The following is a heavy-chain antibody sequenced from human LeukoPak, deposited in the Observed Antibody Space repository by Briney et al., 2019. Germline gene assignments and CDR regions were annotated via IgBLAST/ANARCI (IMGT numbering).Heavy chain of an antibody. D-gene: IGHD3-22*01. Sequence: ASVKVSCKASGGTFSSYAISWVRQAPGQGLEWMGGIIPIFGTANYAQKFQGRVTMTRNTSISTAYMELSSLRSEDTAVYYCARGTYYYDSSGQVDYWGQGTLVTVSS. J-gene: IGHJ4*02. CDR1: GGTFSSYA. V-gene: IGHV1-69*05. CDR3: ARGTYYYDSSGQVDY. CDR2: IIPIFGTA.